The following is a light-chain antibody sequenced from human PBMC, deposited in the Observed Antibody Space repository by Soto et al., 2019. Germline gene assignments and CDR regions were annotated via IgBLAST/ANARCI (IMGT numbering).Light chain of an antibody. J-gene: IGKJ4*01. CDR1: QSISSW. CDR3: QQYNSYPLN. CDR2: KAS. Sequence: DIPMTQSPSTLSASVGDRVTITCRASQSISSWLAWYQQKPGKDPNLLIYKASSLESGVPSRFSGSGSGTEFTLTISSLQPDDFETYYCQQYNSYPLNFGGGTKVESK. V-gene: IGKV1-5*03.